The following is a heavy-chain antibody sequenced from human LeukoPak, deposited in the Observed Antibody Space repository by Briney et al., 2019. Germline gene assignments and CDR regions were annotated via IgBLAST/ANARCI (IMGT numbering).Heavy chain of an antibody. J-gene: IGHJ4*02. CDR1: GFTFSTYA. V-gene: IGHV3-30-3*01. CDR2: ISYDGSNK. D-gene: IGHD6-13*01. Sequence: GRSLRLSCVASGFTFSTYAMHWVRQAPGKGLEWVAVISYDGSNKYYADSVKGRFTISRDNSKNTLYLQMNSLRAEDTAVYYCARGGAAAGTSTGDFDYWGQGTLVTVSS. CDR3: ARGGAAAGTSTGDFDY.